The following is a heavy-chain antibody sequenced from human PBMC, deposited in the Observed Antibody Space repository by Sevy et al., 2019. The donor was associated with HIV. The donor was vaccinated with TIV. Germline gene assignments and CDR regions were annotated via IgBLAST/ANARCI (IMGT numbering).Heavy chain of an antibody. CDR1: GFNFNSIS. D-gene: IGHD3-16*01. CDR2: ISGVGERT. Sequence: GGSLRLSCEASGFNFNSISMSWVRQTPGEGLEWLSAISGVGERTYYADSVRGRFIISRDNSKSTLYLQLNSLRVEDTAMYYCERVEPPNRDFGHWGQGTLVTVSS. V-gene: IGHV3-23*01. J-gene: IGHJ4*02. CDR3: ERVEPPNRDFGH.